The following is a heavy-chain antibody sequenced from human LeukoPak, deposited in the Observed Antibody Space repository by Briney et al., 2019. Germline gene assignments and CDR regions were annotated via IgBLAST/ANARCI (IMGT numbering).Heavy chain of an antibody. V-gene: IGHV3-48*01. CDR2: ISSSSSTI. Sequence: PGGSLRLSCAASGFTFDSYPMNWVRQTPGKGLEWISYISSSSSTIYYAGSVKGRFTISRDNAKNSLYLQMNSLRAEDTAVYYCARSIAVAGTDYWGQGTLVTVSS. CDR1: GFTFDSYP. CDR3: ARSIAVAGTDY. D-gene: IGHD6-19*01. J-gene: IGHJ4*02.